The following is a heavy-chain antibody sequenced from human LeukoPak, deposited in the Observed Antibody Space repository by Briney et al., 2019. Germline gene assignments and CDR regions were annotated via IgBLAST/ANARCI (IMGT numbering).Heavy chain of an antibody. V-gene: IGHV4-61*02. D-gene: IGHD2-15*01. Sequence: SETLSLTCTVPRGSISSGNYYWSWIRQPAGKGLEWIGRFHTRGSTNYNPSLKSRVIISVDASKNQVSLKLNSVTAADTAVYYCARVDGSCSGGSCPSGNWFDPWGQGTLVTVSS. CDR1: RGSISSGNYY. J-gene: IGHJ5*02. CDR2: FHTRGST. CDR3: ARVDGSCSGGSCPSGNWFDP.